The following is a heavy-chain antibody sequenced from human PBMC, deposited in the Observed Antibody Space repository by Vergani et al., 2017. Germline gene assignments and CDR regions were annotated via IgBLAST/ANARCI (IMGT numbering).Heavy chain of an antibody. J-gene: IGHJ4*02. Sequence: QLQLQESGSGLVKPSQTLSLTCAVSGGSISSGGYSLSWIRQPPGKGLEWIGYIYHSGSTYYNPSLKSRVTISVDRSKNQFSLKLSSVTAADTAVYYCARARVGSKTQYYFDYWGQGTLVTVSS. CDR2: IYHSGST. D-gene: IGHD2-15*01. CDR1: GGSISSGGYS. V-gene: IGHV4-30-2*01. CDR3: ARARVGSKTQYYFDY.